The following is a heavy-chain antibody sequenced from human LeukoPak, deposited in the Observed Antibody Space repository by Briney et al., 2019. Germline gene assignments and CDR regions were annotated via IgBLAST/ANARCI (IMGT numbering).Heavy chain of an antibody. J-gene: IGHJ4*02. CDR3: ARPGWEATITGGFDY. D-gene: IGHD5-12*01. CDR1: GYTFTSYY. Sequence: ASVKVSCKASGYTFTSYYMHWVRQAPGQGLEWMGIINPSGGSTSYAQKFQGRVTMTRDTSTSTVYMELSSLRSEDTALYYCARPGWEATITGGFDYWGQGTLVTVSS. V-gene: IGHV1-46*01. CDR2: INPSGGST.